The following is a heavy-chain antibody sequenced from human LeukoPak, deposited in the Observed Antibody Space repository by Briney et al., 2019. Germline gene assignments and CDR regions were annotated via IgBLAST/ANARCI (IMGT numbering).Heavy chain of an antibody. J-gene: IGHJ5*02. Sequence: PSETLSLTCTVSGGSISSSSYYWGWIRQPPGKGLEWIGSIYYSGSTYYNPSLKSRVTISVDTSKNQFSLKLSSVTAADTAVYYCASQYCSGGSCYRSGWFDPWGQGTLVTVSS. CDR3: ASQYCSGGSCYRSGWFDP. D-gene: IGHD2-15*01. CDR2: IYYSGST. CDR1: GGSISSSSYY. V-gene: IGHV4-39*01.